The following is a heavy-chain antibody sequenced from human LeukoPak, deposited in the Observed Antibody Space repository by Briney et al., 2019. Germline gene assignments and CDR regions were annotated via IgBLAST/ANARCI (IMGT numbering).Heavy chain of an antibody. CDR1: GYTFTGYF. CDR2: INPNSGDT. V-gene: IGHV1-2*02. J-gene: IGHJ4*02. CDR3: ARAQSLTAPAGTFANS. Sequence: GASVKVSCKASGYTFTGYFLHWVRRAPGQGFEWMGWINPNSGDTSYTQTFQGRVTMTRDTSISTAYMELSSLRSGDTAVYYCARAQSLTAPAGTFANSWGQGTLVTVSS. D-gene: IGHD6-13*01.